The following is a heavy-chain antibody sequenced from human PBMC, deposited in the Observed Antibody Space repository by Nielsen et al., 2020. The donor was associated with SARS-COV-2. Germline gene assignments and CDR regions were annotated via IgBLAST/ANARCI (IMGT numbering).Heavy chain of an antibody. CDR3: AKDNQRIGGGWFDP. V-gene: IGHV3-7*01. CDR2: IKQDGSEK. CDR1: GFTFSSYW. J-gene: IGHJ5*02. D-gene: IGHD1-26*01. Sequence: GESLKISCAASGFTFSSYWMNWVRQAPGKGLEWVANIKQDGSEKYYGDSVKGRFTISRDNAKNSLYLQMTSLRAEDTAVYYCAKDNQRIGGGWFDPWGQGTLVTVSS.